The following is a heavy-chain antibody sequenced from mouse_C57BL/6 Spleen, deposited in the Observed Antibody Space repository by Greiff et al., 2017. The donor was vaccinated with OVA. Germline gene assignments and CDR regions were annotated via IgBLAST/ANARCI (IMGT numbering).Heavy chain of an antibody. CDR2: IDPETGGT. CDR3: TRGGTNYGYPYYFDY. D-gene: IGHD2-2*01. J-gene: IGHJ2*01. CDR1: GYTFTDYE. V-gene: IGHV1-15*01. Sequence: QVQLQQSGAELVRPGASVTLSCKASGYTFTDYEMHWVKQTPVHGLEWIGAIDPETGGTAYNQKFKGKAILTADKSSSTAYMELRSLTSEDSAVYYCTRGGTNYGYPYYFDYWGQGTTLTVSS.